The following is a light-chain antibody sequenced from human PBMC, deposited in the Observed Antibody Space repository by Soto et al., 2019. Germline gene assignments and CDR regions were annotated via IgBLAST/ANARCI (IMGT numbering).Light chain of an antibody. CDR2: AAS. CDR1: QGIRID. J-gene: IGKJ1*01. CDR3: QQSYSASVT. Sequence: IQMTQSPSSLSASVGDRVTITCRASQGIRIDLGWYQQKPGKAPKLLIYAASTLQTGVPSRFSGSGSGTDFTLTISNLQPEDFATYYCQQSYSASVTFGQGTKVDI. V-gene: IGKV1-39*01.